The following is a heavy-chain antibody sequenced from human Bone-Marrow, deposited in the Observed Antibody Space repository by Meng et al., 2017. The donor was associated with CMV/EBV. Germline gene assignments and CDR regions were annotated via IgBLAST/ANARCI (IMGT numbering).Heavy chain of an antibody. J-gene: IGHJ5*02. D-gene: IGHD3-10*01. Sequence: SVKVSCKASGGTFSSYAISWVRQAPGQGLEWMGGIIPIFATANYAQKFQGRVTITTDKSTSTAYMELSSLRSEDTAVYYCARAWKPSLSDYYGSGSYFGWFDPCGQGTLVTVSS. CDR3: ARAWKPSLSDYYGSGSYFGWFDP. CDR1: GGTFSSYA. V-gene: IGHV1-69*05. CDR2: IIPIFATA.